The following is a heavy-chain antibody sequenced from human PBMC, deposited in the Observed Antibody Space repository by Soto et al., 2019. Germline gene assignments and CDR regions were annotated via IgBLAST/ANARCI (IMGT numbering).Heavy chain of an antibody. CDR2: IIPIFGTA. CDR3: ARGALGYCSGGSCRSYYYYGMDV. Sequence: QVQLVQSGAEVKKPGSSVKVSCKASGGTFSRYAISWVRQAPGQGLEWMGGIIPIFGTANYAQKFQGRVTITADESTSTAYMELSSLRSEDTAVYYCARGALGYCSGGSCRSYYYYGMDVWGQGTTVTVSS. V-gene: IGHV1-69*01. D-gene: IGHD2-15*01. CDR1: GGTFSRYA. J-gene: IGHJ6*02.